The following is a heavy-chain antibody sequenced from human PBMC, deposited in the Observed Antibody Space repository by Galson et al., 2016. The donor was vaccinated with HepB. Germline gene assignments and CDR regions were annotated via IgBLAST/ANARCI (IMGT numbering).Heavy chain of an antibody. CDR2: IKQDGSEK. J-gene: IGHJ3*02. D-gene: IGHD5-12*01. V-gene: IGHV3-7*03. CDR1: GFSFNIYR. CDR3: ARELATDAFDI. Sequence: SLGLSCAASGFSFNIYRMNWVRQAPGKGLEWVANIKQDGSEKYYVDSVKGRFTISRDNAQNSLYLQMNNLRAEDAAVYYCARELATDAFDIWGQGTMVTVSS.